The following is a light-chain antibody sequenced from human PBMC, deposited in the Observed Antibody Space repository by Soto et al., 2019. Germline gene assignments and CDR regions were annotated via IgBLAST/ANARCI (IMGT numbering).Light chain of an antibody. V-gene: IGKV1-5*01. J-gene: IGKJ3*01. CDR3: QEYTRRT. CDR2: DAS. Sequence: DIEMTQSPSTLSASVGDTVTITCRSSQSVGRWLAWYQQTQGKASKLLIYDASSLQSGVPSRFSGSGSGTEFTLTISSLQPDDFATYYCQEYTRRTFGPRTKVDLK. CDR1: QSVGRW.